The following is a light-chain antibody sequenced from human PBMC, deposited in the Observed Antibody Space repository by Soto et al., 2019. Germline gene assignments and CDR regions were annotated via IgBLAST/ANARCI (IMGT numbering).Light chain of an antibody. V-gene: IGKV1-39*01. CDR3: QLSLSTPYI. CDR1: QSIGTC. Sequence: DIQMTQSPSSLAASVGDRVTITCRASQSIGTCFNWYQQKIGQAPKLLIYASSSLDSGVPSRFSGSGSGTDFTLTISSLQPEDFATYFCQLSLSTPYIFGQGTKLEIK. J-gene: IGKJ2*01. CDR2: ASS.